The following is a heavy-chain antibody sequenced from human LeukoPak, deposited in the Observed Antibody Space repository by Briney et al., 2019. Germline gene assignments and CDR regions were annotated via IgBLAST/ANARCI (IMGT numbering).Heavy chain of an antibody. V-gene: IGHV3-7*01. CDR1: GFTVSSNY. D-gene: IGHD6-13*01. Sequence: GGSLRLSCAASGFTVSSNYMSWVRQAPGKGLEWVANIKQDGSEKYYVDSVKGRFTISRDNAKNSLYLQMNSLRAEDTAVYYCARVGAAAAGMGINWFDPWGQGTLVTVSS. CDR3: ARVGAAAAGMGINWFDP. J-gene: IGHJ5*02. CDR2: IKQDGSEK.